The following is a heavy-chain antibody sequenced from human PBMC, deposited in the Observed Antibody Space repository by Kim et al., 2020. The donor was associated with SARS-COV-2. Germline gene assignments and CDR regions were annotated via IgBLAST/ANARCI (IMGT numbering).Heavy chain of an antibody. D-gene: IGHD3-22*01. CDR2: IYYSGST. J-gene: IGHJ4*02. CDR3: ARVGKNYYDSSGFDY. Sequence: WGWIRQHPGEGLEWIGYIYYSGSTYYNPSLKSRVTISVDTSKNQFSLKLSSVTAADTAVYYCARVGKNYYDSSGFDYWGQGTLVTVSS. V-gene: IGHV4-31*02.